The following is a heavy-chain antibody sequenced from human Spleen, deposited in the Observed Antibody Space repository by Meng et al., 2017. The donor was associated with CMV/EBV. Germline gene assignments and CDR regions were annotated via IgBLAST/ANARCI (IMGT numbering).Heavy chain of an antibody. J-gene: IGHJ3*02. CDR3: ARPRRDGYKFDAFDI. Sequence: ASVKVSCKASAYTFTSYYMHWVRQAPGQGLEWMGIINPSGDNTSYAQKFQGRVTMTRDTSTSTLYMELSSLRSEDTAMYYCARPRRDGYKFDAFDIWGQGTMVTVSS. CDR2: INPSGDNT. D-gene: IGHD5-24*01. CDR1: AYTFTSYY. V-gene: IGHV1-46*01.